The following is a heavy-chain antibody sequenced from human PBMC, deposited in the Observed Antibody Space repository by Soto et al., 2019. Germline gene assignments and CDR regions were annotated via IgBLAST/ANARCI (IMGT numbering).Heavy chain of an antibody. CDR2: LYSDRDT. Sequence: SDTLSQTSSNSGSAISNNSYIGRWMLHPPGKGLEWIATLYSDRDTYYNPSLKSRVTISLDTPKNQFSLKLSSVTAADTAVYYCARHPGYYDILTGYTTYYFDSWGQG. D-gene: IGHD3-9*01. CDR1: GSAISNNSYI. V-gene: IGHV4-39*01. CDR3: ARHPGYYDILTGYTTYYFDS. J-gene: IGHJ4*02.